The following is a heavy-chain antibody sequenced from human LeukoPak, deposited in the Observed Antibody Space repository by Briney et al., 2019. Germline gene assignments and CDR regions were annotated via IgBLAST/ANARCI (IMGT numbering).Heavy chain of an antibody. CDR1: GFIFSSYS. Sequence: PGGSLRLSCAASGFIFSSYSMNWVRQAPGKGLEWASYISSSSSTIYYADSVKGRFTISRDSAKNSVYLQMNSLRDEDTAVYYCARRAVTGSNYFDYWGQGSLVTVSS. D-gene: IGHD6-19*01. J-gene: IGHJ4*02. V-gene: IGHV3-48*02. CDR2: ISSSSSTI. CDR3: ARRAVTGSNYFDY.